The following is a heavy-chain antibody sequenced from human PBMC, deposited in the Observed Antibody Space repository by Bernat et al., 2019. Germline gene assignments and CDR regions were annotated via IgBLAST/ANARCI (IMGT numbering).Heavy chain of an antibody. CDR2: IYPGDSDT. V-gene: IGHV5-51*01. CDR1: GYSFTSYW. Sequence: EVQLVQSGAEVKKPGESLKISCKGSGYSFTSYWIGWVRQMPGKGLEWMGIIYPGDSDTRYSPSFQGQVTISAEKSISTAYLQGGSLKASDTAMYYCASPSIPVRYGMDVWGQGTTVTVSS. CDR3: ASPSIPVRYGMDV. J-gene: IGHJ6*02. D-gene: IGHD6-6*01.